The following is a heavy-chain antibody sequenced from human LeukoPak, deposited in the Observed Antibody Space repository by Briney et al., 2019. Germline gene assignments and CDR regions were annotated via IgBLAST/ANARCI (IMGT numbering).Heavy chain of an antibody. J-gene: IGHJ4*02. D-gene: IGHD5-24*01. CDR2: INSDGSST. Sequence: PGGSLRLSCAASGVTFSSYCMHWVRQAPGKGGVWVSRINSDGSSTSYADSVNGRFTISRDNAKNTLYLQMNSLRAEDTAVYYCARDSSRAQAWGQGTLVTVSS. V-gene: IGHV3-74*01. CDR3: ARDSSRAQA. CDR1: GVTFSSYC.